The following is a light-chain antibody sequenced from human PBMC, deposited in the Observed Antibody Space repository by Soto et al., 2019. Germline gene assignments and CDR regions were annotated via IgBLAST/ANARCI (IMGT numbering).Light chain of an antibody. Sequence: ETVLTQSPGTLSLSPGERATLSCRASQSVTSNYLAWYQQKPGQAPRLLIYEASNRATGIPARFSGSGSGTDFTLTISSLEPEDFAVYYCQLRSNWPPMYTFGQGTKLEIK. J-gene: IGKJ2*01. CDR2: EAS. CDR3: QLRSNWPPMYT. V-gene: IGKV3-11*01. CDR1: QSVTSNY.